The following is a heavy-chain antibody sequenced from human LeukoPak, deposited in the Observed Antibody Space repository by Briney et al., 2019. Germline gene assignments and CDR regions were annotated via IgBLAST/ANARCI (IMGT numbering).Heavy chain of an antibody. J-gene: IGHJ4*02. CDR3: ARHSPPTGTSFDY. D-gene: IGHD1-1*01. V-gene: IGHV4-39*01. CDR1: GGSISSSSYS. Sequence: SETLSLTCTVSGGSISSSSYSWGWIRQPPGKGLEWIGSIYYSGSTYYNPSLKSRVTISVDTSRNQFSLKLSSVTAADTAVYYCARHSPPTGTSFDYWGQGTLVTVSS. CDR2: IYYSGST.